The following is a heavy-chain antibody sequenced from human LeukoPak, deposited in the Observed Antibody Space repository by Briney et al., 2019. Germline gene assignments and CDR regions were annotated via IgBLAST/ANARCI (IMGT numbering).Heavy chain of an antibody. CDR3: ARDKLGSGYSSDFDC. J-gene: IGHJ4*02. CDR1: GFSVSSNY. Sequence: GGSLRLSCAASGFSVSSNYMNWVRQAPGKGLEWVSAIYTGGTTYYADSVKGRFTISRDNSKNTLYLQLNSLRAEDTAVHYCARDKLGSGYSSDFDCWGQGTLVTVSS. CDR2: IYTGGTT. D-gene: IGHD6-19*01. V-gene: IGHV3-66*02.